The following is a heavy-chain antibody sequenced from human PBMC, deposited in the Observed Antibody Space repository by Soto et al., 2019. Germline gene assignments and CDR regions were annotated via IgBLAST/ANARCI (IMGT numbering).Heavy chain of an antibody. CDR3: ARTYYYDSSRYYYNFY. Sequence: PGGSLRLSCAASGFTFRNYNMNWVRQAPGKGLEWISHISIGGSTIDYADSVKGRFTISRDNAKNSLYLQMNSLRAEDTAVYYCARTYYYDSSRYYYNFYWGQGTLVTVSS. D-gene: IGHD3-22*01. J-gene: IGHJ4*02. CDR2: ISIGGSTI. V-gene: IGHV3-48*04. CDR1: GFTFRNYN.